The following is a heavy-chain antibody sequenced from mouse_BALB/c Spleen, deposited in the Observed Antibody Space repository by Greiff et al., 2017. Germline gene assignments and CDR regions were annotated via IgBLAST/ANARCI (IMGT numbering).Heavy chain of an antibody. Sequence: DVQLQESGGGLVQPGGSLKLSCAASGFTFSSYTMSWVRQTPEKRLEWVAYISNGGGSTYYPDTVKGRFTISRDNAKNTLYLQMSSLKSEDTAMYYCARPYYGYFDYWGQGTTLTVSS. CDR2: ISNGGGST. CDR3: ARPYYGYFDY. D-gene: IGHD1-1*01. J-gene: IGHJ2*01. V-gene: IGHV5-12-2*01. CDR1: GFTFSSYT.